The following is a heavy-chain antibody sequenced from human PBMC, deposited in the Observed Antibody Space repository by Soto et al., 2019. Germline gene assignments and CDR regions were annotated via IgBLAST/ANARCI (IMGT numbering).Heavy chain of an antibody. J-gene: IGHJ6*04. V-gene: IGHV5-51*01. D-gene: IGHD2-2*01. CDR3: ARHVGVVPAFVGWVDV. CDR1: GYSFTSYW. CDR2: IYPGDSDT. Sequence: PGESLKISCKGSGYSFTSYWIGWVRQMPGKGLEWMGIIYPGDSDTRYSPSFQGQVTISADKSISTAYLQWSSLKASDSAMYYCARHVGVVPAFVGWVDVWGKGTTVTVSS.